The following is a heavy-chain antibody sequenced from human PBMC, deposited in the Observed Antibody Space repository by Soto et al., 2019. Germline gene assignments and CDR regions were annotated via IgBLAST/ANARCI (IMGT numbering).Heavy chain of an antibody. CDR1: GFTLGSNA. CDR3: LKYCSSTTCYSYYAMDA. Sequence: GGSLRLSCAASGFTLGSNAMSWVRQAPGKGLEWVSAISKSDETTYYADSVKGRFTISRDNSKNTLYLQMNSLRAEDTAVYYCLKYCSSTTCYSYYAMDAWGQGTTVTVSS. J-gene: IGHJ6*02. V-gene: IGHV3-23*01. CDR2: ISKSDETT. D-gene: IGHD2-2*01.